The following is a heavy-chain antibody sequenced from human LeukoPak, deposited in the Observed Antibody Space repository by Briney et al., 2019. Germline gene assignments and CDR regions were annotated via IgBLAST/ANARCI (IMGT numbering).Heavy chain of an antibody. CDR2: IYPGDSDT. CDR3: ARERSSGYYTEDAFDI. D-gene: IGHD3-22*01. J-gene: IGHJ3*02. CDR1: GYSFTSYW. Sequence: GESLKISCKASGYSFTSYWIGWVRQMPEKGLERMGIIYPGDSDTRYSPSFQGQVTISADKSISTAYLQWSSLKASDTAMYYCARERSSGYYTEDAFDIWGQGTMVTVSS. V-gene: IGHV5-51*01.